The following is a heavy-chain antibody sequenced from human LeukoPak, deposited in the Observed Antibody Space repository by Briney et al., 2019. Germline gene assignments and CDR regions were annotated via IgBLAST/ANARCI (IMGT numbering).Heavy chain of an antibody. V-gene: IGHV3-23*01. D-gene: IGHD6-19*01. Sequence: GGSLRLACAASGFTFSSYAMSWARQAPGRGREWVSALYGSGETTYYADSVKGRFTVSRDNSKNTLYLQMDGLRAEDTAVYYCAKMAGMTRQVYYMDVWGKGATVTVSS. CDR2: LYGSGETT. CDR3: AKMAGMTRQVYYMDV. CDR1: GFTFSSYA. J-gene: IGHJ6*03.